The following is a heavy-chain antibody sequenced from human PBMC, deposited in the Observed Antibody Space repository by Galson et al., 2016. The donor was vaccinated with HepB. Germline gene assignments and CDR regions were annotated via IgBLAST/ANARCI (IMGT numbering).Heavy chain of an antibody. J-gene: IGHJ1*01. Sequence: SLRLSCAASGFPFSTYAMHWVRQAPGKGLEWVAVIWYDGSKKYYADSAKDRFTISRDNSKNTLFLQMNSLRAEDTAVYYCVRENYLYLQQSRGTYFQHWGQGTLVTVSS. CDR1: GFPFSTYA. CDR2: IWYDGSKK. D-gene: IGHD6-13*01. V-gene: IGHV3-33*02. CDR3: VRENYLYLQQSRGTYFQH.